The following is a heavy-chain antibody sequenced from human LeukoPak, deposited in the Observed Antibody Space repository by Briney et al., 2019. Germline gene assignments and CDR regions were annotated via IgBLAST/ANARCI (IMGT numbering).Heavy chain of an antibody. CDR1: GGSISSVD. D-gene: IGHD6-19*01. Sequence: SETLSLTCTVSGGSISSVDWTWSRQPPGKGLEWIGNIYSSGYTNYNASLRSRVTMSVDTSKNRFARKLNSVTAADTAVYYCARVSVDFFYYMDVWGKGTTVTVS. CDR2: IYSSGYT. J-gene: IGHJ6*03. V-gene: IGHV4-4*09. CDR3: ARVSVDFFYYMDV.